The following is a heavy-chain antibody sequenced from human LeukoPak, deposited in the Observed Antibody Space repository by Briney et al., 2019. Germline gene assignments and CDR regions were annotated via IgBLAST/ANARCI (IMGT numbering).Heavy chain of an antibody. J-gene: IGHJ3*02. CDR3: ARAEWELDDAFDI. Sequence: SETLSLTCTVSGGSISSGSYSWNWIRQPAGKGLGWIGRIYTSGSTNYNPSLKSRLTISVDTSKNQFSLKLSSVTAADTAVYYCARAEWELDDAFDIWGQGTMVTVSS. D-gene: IGHD1-26*01. V-gene: IGHV4-61*02. CDR1: GGSISSGSYS. CDR2: IYTSGST.